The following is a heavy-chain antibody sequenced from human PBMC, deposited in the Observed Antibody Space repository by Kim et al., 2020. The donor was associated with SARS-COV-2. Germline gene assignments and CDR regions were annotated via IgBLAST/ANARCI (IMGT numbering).Heavy chain of an antibody. V-gene: IGHV6-1*01. J-gene: IGHJ3*01. Sequence: SQTLPLTCAISGDSVSTNSAAWNWIRLSPSRGLEWLGRTYYRSKFYSVDAVSVQSRMTINPDTSKNQFSLQLNSVTPDDTAVYYCASQGAINVWGQGTVV. CDR1: GDSVSTNSAA. CDR2: TYYRSKFYS. CDR3: ASQGAINV.